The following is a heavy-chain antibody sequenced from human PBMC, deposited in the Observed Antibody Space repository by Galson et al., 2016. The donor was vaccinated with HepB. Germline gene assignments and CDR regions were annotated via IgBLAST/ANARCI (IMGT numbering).Heavy chain of an antibody. CDR2: IKQDGSEK. CDR1: GFIFNSHT. CDR3: ARDLDKNYDQGYFQH. Sequence: SLRLSCAASGFIFNSHTMHWVRQAPGKGLEWVANIKQDGSEKYYVDSVKGRFTISRDNAKNSLYLQMNSLRAEDTAVYYCARDLDKNYDQGYFQHWGQGTLVTVSS. J-gene: IGHJ1*01. D-gene: IGHD1-7*01. V-gene: IGHV3-7*01.